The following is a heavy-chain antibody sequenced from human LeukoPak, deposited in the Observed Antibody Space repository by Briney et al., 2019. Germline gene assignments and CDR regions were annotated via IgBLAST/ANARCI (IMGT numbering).Heavy chain of an antibody. CDR3: ARSVDGHFDY. D-gene: IGHD2-21*01. CDR1: GFTFSFYS. V-gene: IGHV3-48*02. CDR2: ITSNSGAI. J-gene: IGHJ4*02. Sequence: PGGSLRLSCAASGFTFSFYSMNWVRQAPGKGLEWISYITSNSGAIYYADSVKGRFIISRDNAKNSLSLQMNSLRDEDTSIYYCARSVDGHFDYWGQGTLVTVSS.